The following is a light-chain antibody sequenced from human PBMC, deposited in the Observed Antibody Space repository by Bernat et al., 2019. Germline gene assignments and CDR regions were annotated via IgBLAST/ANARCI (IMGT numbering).Light chain of an antibody. CDR1: QSLVSSDGNTY. Sequence: DVVMTQSPLSLPVTLGQPASISCRSSQSLVSSDGNTYLSWFRQRPGQSPRRLIYKVSNRDSGVPDRFSGSGSGTDFTLKISRVEAEDVGVYYCMQATHRPHTFGQATKLEIK. V-gene: IGKV2-30*01. J-gene: IGKJ2*01. CDR2: KVS. CDR3: MQATHRPHT.